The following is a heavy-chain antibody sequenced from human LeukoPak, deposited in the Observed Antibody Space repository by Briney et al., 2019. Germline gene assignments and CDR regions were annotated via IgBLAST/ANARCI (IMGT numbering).Heavy chain of an antibody. CDR2: INHSGST. J-gene: IGHJ4*02. CDR3: ASHLATAQTFDY. V-gene: IGHV4-34*01. D-gene: IGHD1-1*01. CDR1: GGSFSGYY. Sequence: SETLSLTCAVYGGSFSGYYWSWTRQPPGKGLEWIGEINHSGSTNYNPSLKSRVTISVDTSKNQFSLKLSSVTAADTAVYYCASHLATAQTFDYWGQGTLVTVSS.